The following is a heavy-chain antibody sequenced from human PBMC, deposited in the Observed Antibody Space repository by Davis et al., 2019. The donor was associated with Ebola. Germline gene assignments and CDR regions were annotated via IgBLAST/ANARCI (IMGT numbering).Heavy chain of an antibody. CDR1: GFTFSDYN. D-gene: IGHD6-19*01. V-gene: IGHV3-48*02. CDR2: ISGYSHSDSAI. CDR3: ARDVGVDRLDHRLFDS. J-gene: IGHJ4*02. Sequence: PGGSLRLSCAASGFTFSDYNMNWVRQAPGKGLEWVSFISGYSHSDSAIYYADSVKGRFTISRDNAKNSLYLQMYSLRDEDTAVYYCARDVGVDRLDHRLFDSWGQGTLVTVSS.